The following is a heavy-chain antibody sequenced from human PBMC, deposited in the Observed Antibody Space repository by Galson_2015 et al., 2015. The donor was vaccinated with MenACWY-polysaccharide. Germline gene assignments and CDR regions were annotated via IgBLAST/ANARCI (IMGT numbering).Heavy chain of an antibody. CDR2: ISYDGTNK. V-gene: IGHV3-30-3*01. J-gene: IGHJ6*02. CDR3: ARSYCDRTTCYGIDV. D-gene: IGHD2-2*01. Sequence: WFRQAPGKGLEWVAVISYDGTNKYYADSVEGRFTVSRDNSKNTLYVQMNSLRGEDTAVYYCARSYCDRTTCYGIDVWGQGTSVTVSS.